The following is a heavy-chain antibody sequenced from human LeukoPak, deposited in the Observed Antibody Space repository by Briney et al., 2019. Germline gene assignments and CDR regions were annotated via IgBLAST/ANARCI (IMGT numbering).Heavy chain of an antibody. CDR1: GFTFDDYA. CDR3: AKEGTYYDFWGGYHPYYFDY. D-gene: IGHD3-3*01. CDR2: ISGDGGST. J-gene: IGHJ4*02. V-gene: IGHV3-43*02. Sequence: GGSLRLSCAASGFTFDDYAMHWVRQAPGKGLEWVSLISGDGGSTYYADSVKGRFTISRDNSKISLYLQMNSLRTEDTALYYCAKEGTYYDFWGGYHPYYFDYWGQGTLVTVSS.